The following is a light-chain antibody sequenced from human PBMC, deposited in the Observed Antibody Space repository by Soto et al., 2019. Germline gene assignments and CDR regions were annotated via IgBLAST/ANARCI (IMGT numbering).Light chain of an antibody. V-gene: IGLV2-14*01. CDR1: GGEVGGYNY. Sequence: QAALTQPASVSGSPGQSTTISCTGPGGEVGGYNYVSWYQQHPAKAPKLMIYEVSTRPSGVSNRFSGSKSGNTASLTISGLQAEDEADYYCSSYTRNSTLVFGGGTKLTVL. CDR2: EVS. CDR3: SSYTRNSTLV. J-gene: IGLJ2*01.